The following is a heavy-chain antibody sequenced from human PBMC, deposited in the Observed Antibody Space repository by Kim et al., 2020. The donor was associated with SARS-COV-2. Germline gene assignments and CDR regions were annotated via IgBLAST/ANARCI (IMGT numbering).Heavy chain of an antibody. Sequence: KGRFTISRDNSKNTLYLQMNSLRAEDTAVYYCARDSGYYYDSSGYYVLDYWGQGTLVTVSS. CDR3: ARDSGYYYDSSGYYVLDY. J-gene: IGHJ4*02. D-gene: IGHD3-22*01. V-gene: IGHV3-30*07.